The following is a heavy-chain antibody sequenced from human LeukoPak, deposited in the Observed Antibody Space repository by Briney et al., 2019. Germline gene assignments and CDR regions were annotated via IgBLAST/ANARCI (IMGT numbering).Heavy chain of an antibody. Sequence: GGSLRLSCAASGFTFSSYAMSWVRQAPGKGLEWVSGIIISGGSTYYADSVKGRFTISRDNSKNTLYLQMNSLRAEDTALYYCSKDAASGTYGTFDYWGQGTLVIVSS. J-gene: IGHJ4*02. CDR1: GFTFSSYA. CDR3: SKDAASGTYGTFDY. CDR2: IIISGGST. D-gene: IGHD3-10*01. V-gene: IGHV3-23*01.